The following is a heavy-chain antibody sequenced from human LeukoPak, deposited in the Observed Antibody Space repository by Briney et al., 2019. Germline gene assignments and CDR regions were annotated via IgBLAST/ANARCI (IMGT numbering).Heavy chain of an antibody. CDR2: INHSGST. J-gene: IGHJ3*01. Sequence: SETLSLTCAVYGGSFSGYYWSWIRQPPGKGLEWIGEINHSGSTNYNPSLKSRVIISLDTSRSQFSLRLRSVTAADTAVYYCARAIYTDNDAFDFWGQGTMVTVSS. CDR1: GGSFSGYY. D-gene: IGHD2-2*02. CDR3: ARAIYTDNDAFDF. V-gene: IGHV4-34*01.